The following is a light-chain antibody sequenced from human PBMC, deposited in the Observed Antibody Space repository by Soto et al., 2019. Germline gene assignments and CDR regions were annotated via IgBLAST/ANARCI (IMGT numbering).Light chain of an antibody. CDR1: SSNIGSNY. J-gene: IGLJ3*02. V-gene: IGLV1-47*01. Sequence: QSVLTQPPSASGTPGQRVTISCSGSSSNIGSNYVYWYQQLPGTAPKLLIYRNNERPSGVPDRFSGSKSGTSASLAISGLRSEGEGDYYCATLDDSLSGWVFGGGTKLTVL. CDR3: ATLDDSLSGWV. CDR2: RNN.